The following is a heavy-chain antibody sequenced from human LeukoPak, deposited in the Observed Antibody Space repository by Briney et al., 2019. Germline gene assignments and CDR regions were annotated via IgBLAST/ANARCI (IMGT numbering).Heavy chain of an antibody. CDR3: AREQLLKRGGRRGYSYGFDY. V-gene: IGHV1-69*04. CDR1: GGTFSSYA. D-gene: IGHD5-18*01. J-gene: IGHJ4*02. Sequence: ASVKVSCKASGGTFSSYAISRVRQAPGQGLEWMGRIIPILGIANYAQKFQGRVTITAGKSTSTAYMELSSLRSEDTAVYYCAREQLLKRGGRRGYSYGFDYWGQGTLVAVSS. CDR2: IIPILGIA.